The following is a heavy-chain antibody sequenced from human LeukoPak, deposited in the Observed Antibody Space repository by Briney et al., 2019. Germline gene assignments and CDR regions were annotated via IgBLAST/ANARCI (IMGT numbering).Heavy chain of an antibody. CDR2: IYYSGST. CDR3: ARDRRGGSCNIGLCGMDV. CDR1: GDSVSSRCYY. Sequence: SQTLSLICAVSGDSVSSRCYYWGWIRQHPGKGLEWIGYIYYSGSTYYNPSLNSRVTISVDTSQNQFSLKLSSVTAADTAVYYCARDRRGGSCNIGLCGMDVWGQGTTVTVSS. D-gene: IGHD2-15*01. J-gene: IGHJ6*02. V-gene: IGHV4-31*11.